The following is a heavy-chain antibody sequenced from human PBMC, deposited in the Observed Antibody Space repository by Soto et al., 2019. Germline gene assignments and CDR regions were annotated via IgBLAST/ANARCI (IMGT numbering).Heavy chain of an antibody. CDR2: IIPIFSTT. V-gene: IGHV1-69*12. D-gene: IGHD6-13*01. J-gene: IGHJ3*02. CDR3: AREVAADGTFREDVFDI. CDR1: GGTFSNHA. Sequence: QVHLVQSGAEVKKPGSSVKVSCKAPGGTFSNHAINWVRQAPGQGLEWMGRIIPIFSTTNYAQKFQDRVTMTADESTITAYLELSSLKHDDTAVYYCAREVAADGTFREDVFDIWGQGTLVTVSS.